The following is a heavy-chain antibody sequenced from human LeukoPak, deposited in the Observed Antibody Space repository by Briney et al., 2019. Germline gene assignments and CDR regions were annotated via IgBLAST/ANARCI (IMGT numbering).Heavy chain of an antibody. CDR1: GFTFSSYA. D-gene: IGHD3-22*01. CDR2: ISGSGGST. Sequence: GGSLRLSCAASGFTFSSYAMSWVRQAPGKGLEWVSAISGSGGSTYYADSVKGRFTISRDNSKNTLYLQMNSLRAEDTAVYYCASPSPYYDSSGYYYGFLYYWGQGTLVTVSS. V-gene: IGHV3-23*01. CDR3: ASPSPYYDSSGYYYGFLYY. J-gene: IGHJ4*02.